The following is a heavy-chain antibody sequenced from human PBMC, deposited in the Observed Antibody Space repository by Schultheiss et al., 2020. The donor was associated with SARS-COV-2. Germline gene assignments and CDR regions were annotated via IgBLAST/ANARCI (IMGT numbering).Heavy chain of an antibody. J-gene: IGHJ4*02. CDR2: IKQDGSEK. CDR1: GFTFSDHY. V-gene: IGHV3-7*01. CDR3: ARSRDSSGYYDY. D-gene: IGHD3-22*01. Sequence: GGSLRLSCAASGFTFSDHYMDWVRQAPGKGLEWVANIKQDGSEKYYVDSVKGRFTISRDNAKNSLYLQMNSLRAEDTAVYYCARSRDSSGYYDYWGQGTLVTVSS.